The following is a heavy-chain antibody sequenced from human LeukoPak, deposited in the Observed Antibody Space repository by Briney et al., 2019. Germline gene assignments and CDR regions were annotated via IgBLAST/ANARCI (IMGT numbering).Heavy chain of an antibody. CDR2: FDPEDGET. Sequence: GASVKVSCKVSGYTLTELSMHWVRQAPGKGLEWMGGFDPEDGETIYAQKFQGRVTMTEDTSTDTAYMELSSLRSEDTAVYYCATVGTGTTSNDAFDIWGQGTMVTVSS. CDR3: ATVGTGTTSNDAFDI. J-gene: IGHJ3*02. V-gene: IGHV1-24*01. CDR1: GYTLTELS. D-gene: IGHD1-7*01.